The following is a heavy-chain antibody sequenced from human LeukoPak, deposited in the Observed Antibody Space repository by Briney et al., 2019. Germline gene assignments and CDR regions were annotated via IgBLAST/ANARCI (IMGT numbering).Heavy chain of an antibody. D-gene: IGHD1-26*01. CDR2: ISSSGNIK. V-gene: IGHV3-11*04. Sequence: GGSLRLSCAASGFTFSDYYMSWIRQAPGKGLEWLSYISSSGNIKYYTDSVKGRFTISRDNAKNSLYLQMNSLRAEDTAVYYCARDRGAPPWDYWGQGTLVTVSS. CDR1: GFTFSDYY. J-gene: IGHJ4*02. CDR3: ARDRGAPPWDY.